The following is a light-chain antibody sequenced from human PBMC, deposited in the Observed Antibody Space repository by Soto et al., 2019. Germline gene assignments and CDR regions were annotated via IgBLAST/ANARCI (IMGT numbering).Light chain of an antibody. Sequence: EIVLTQSPGTLSLSPGERATLSCRASQSVSSNYLAWYQQKAGPAPRLLIYGSSSRATGIPDRFSGSGSGTDFTLAISRLEPEDFAVYFCQQYGSSPGLFTFGPGSKV. CDR1: QSVSSNY. CDR3: QQYGSSPGLFT. J-gene: IGKJ3*01. CDR2: GSS. V-gene: IGKV3-20*01.